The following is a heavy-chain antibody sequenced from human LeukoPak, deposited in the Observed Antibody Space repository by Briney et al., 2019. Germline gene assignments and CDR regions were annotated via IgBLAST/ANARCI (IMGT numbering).Heavy chain of an antibody. CDR2: ISYDGSNK. Sequence: PGRSLRLSCAASGFTFSSYAMHWVRQAPGKGLEWVAVISYDGSNKYYADSVKGRFTISRDNSKNTLYLQMNSLRAEDTAVYYCAGRGGWWLQPAVELNIDYWGQGTLVTVSS. CDR1: GFTFSSYA. D-gene: IGHD5-24*01. J-gene: IGHJ4*02. V-gene: IGHV3-30*04. CDR3: AGRGGWWLQPAVELNIDY.